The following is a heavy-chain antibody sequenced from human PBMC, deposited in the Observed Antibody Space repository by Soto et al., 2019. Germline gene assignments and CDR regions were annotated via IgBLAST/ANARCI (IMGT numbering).Heavy chain of an antibody. V-gene: IGHV3-74*01. CDR3: ARVRAAAGTLPYYYYYYMDV. D-gene: IGHD6-13*01. Sequence: EVQLVESGGGLVQPGGSLRLSCAASGFTFSSYWMHWVRQAPGKGLVWVSHINSDGSSTSYADSVKGRFTISRDNAKNTLYLQMNSLRAEDTAVYYCARVRAAAGTLPYYYYYYMDVWGKGTTVTVSS. J-gene: IGHJ6*03. CDR2: INSDGSST. CDR1: GFTFSSYW.